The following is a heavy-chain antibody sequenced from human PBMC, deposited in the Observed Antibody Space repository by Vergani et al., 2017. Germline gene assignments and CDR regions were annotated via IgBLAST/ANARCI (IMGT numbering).Heavy chain of an antibody. CDR2: INPSGGST. CDR1: GYTFTSYY. D-gene: IGHD6-6*01. J-gene: IGHJ6*03. CDR3: ARDGIEYSSSSGHYMDV. V-gene: IGHV1-46*01. Sequence: QVQLVQSGAEVKKPGASVKVSCKASGYTFTSYYMHWVRQAPGQGLEWMGIINPSGGSTSYAQKFQGRVTMTRDTSTSTVYMELRSLRSDDTAVYHCARDGIEYSSSSGHYMDVWGKGTTVTVSS.